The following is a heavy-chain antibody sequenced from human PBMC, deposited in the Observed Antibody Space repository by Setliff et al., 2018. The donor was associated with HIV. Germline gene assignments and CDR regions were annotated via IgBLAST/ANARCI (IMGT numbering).Heavy chain of an antibody. Sequence: ETLSLTCTVSGDSIITYYWTWIRQPPGKGLEWIGYIHHSGSSDYTPSLRSRVTMSVDTSKNQFSLKLTSVTAADTAVYYCAREHDYSNYRRLDSWGQGILVTVSS. CDR1: GDSIITYY. V-gene: IGHV4-4*08. CDR2: IHHSGSS. CDR3: AREHDYSNYRRLDS. J-gene: IGHJ4*02. D-gene: IGHD4-4*01.